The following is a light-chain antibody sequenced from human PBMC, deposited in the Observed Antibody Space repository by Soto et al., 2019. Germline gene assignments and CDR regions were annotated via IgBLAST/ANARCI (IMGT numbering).Light chain of an antibody. Sequence: EIVLTQSRGTLSLSPGERATLSCRASQSVSSSYLAWYQQKPGQAPRLLIYGASSRATGIPDRFSGCGSGTDFTLTISRLEPEDFAVYYCQQYGSSPHTFGQGTKLEIK. CDR2: GAS. V-gene: IGKV3-20*01. J-gene: IGKJ2*01. CDR1: QSVSSSY. CDR3: QQYGSSPHT.